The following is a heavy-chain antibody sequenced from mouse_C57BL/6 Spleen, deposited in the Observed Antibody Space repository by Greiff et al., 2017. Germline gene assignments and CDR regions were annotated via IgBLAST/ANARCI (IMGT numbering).Heavy chain of an antibody. J-gene: IGHJ1*03. V-gene: IGHV1-4*01. CDR3: ASPVTTVVAVYWYFDV. Sequence: VQRVESGAELARPGASVKMSCKASGYTFTSYTMHWVKQRPGQGLEWIGYINPSSGYTKYNQKFKDKATLTADKSSSTAYMQLSSLTSEDSAVYYCASPVTTVVAVYWYFDVWGTGTTVTVSS. D-gene: IGHD1-1*01. CDR2: INPSSGYT. CDR1: GYTFTSYT.